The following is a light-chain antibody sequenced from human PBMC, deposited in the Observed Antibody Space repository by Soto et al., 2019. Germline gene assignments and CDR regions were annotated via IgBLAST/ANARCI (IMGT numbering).Light chain of an antibody. CDR3: HQYHYWWT. Sequence: EIVMTQSPAPLSVSPGERVTLSCRASQSVSGHLAWYQQKPGQAPRLIISGASTRATGIPARFSGRGSGTEFTLTISSLQSEDFAVYYCHQYHYWWTFGQGTKVEIK. CDR1: QSVSGH. CDR2: GAS. J-gene: IGKJ1*01. V-gene: IGKV3-15*01.